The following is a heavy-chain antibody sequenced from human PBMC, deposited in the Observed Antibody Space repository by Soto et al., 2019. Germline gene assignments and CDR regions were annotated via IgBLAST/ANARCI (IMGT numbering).Heavy chain of an antibody. CDR2: ISYDGSNK. V-gene: IGHV3-30-3*01. D-gene: IGHD4-4*01. CDR3: ARDQPEDIRIQYPYYYYGMDV. J-gene: IGHJ6*02. Sequence: GGSLRLSCAASGFTFSSYAMHWVRQAPGKGLEWVAVISYDGSNKYYADSVKGRFTISRDNSKNTLYLQMNSLRAEDTAVYYCARDQPEDIRIQYPYYYYGMDVWGQGTTVTVSS. CDR1: GFTFSSYA.